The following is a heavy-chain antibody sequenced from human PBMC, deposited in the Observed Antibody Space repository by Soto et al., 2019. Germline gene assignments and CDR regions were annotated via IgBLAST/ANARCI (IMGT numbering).Heavy chain of an antibody. CDR1: GGTFSSYT. D-gene: IGHD5-12*01. V-gene: IGHV1-69*02. J-gene: IGHJ6*02. Sequence: QVQLVQSGAEVKKPGSSVKVSCKASGGTFSSYTISWVRQAPGQGLEWMGRIIPILGIANYAQKFQGRVTITAEKSTSTAYMELSSLRSEDTAVYYCARVLELGDIVATKRVYYYGMDVWGQGTTVTVSS. CDR2: IIPILGIA. CDR3: ARVLELGDIVATKRVYYYGMDV.